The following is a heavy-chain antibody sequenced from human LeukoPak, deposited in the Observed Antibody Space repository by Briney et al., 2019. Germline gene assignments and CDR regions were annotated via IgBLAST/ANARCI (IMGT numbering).Heavy chain of an antibody. Sequence: GGSLRLSCAASGFTFSSYWMSWVRQAPGEGLEWVANIKQDGSEKYYVDSVKGRFTISRDNAKNSLYLQMNSLRAEDTAVYYCARDSRGYYMDVWGKGTTVTVSS. D-gene: IGHD2-2*01. V-gene: IGHV3-7*01. CDR2: IKQDGSEK. J-gene: IGHJ6*03. CDR1: GFTFSSYW. CDR3: ARDSRGYYMDV.